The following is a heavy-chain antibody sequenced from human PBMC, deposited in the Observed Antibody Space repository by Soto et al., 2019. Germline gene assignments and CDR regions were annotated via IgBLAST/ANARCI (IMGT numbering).Heavy chain of an antibody. Sequence: ASVKVSCKASGYTFTSYGICWVRQAPGQGLEWMGWISAYNGNTNYAQKLQGRVTMTTDTSTSTAYMELRSLRADATAVYYCARDENYYGSGPEDDAFGIWGQGTMVTVSS. V-gene: IGHV1-18*01. J-gene: IGHJ3*02. CDR2: ISAYNGNT. CDR3: ARDENYYGSGPEDDAFGI. D-gene: IGHD3-10*01. CDR1: GYTFTSYG.